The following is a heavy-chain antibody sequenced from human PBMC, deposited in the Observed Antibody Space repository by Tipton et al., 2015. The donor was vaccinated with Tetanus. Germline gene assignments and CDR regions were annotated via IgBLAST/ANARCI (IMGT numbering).Heavy chain of an antibody. CDR2: IDYSGST. D-gene: IGHD2-8*01. J-gene: IGHJ3*01. CDR3: ARRSYCTSSRCFDAFDL. CDR1: GDSVRSGSYY. Sequence: TLSLTCTVSGDSVRSGSYYWSWIRQPPGKELEWIGCIDYSGSTNYNPSLKSRVTISMDTSKNQISLKLSSVTAADTAVYFCARRSYCTSSRCFDAFDLWGPGTRVTVSS. V-gene: IGHV4-61*01.